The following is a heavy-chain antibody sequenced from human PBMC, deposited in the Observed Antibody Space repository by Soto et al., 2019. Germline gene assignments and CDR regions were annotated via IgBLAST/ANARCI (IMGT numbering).Heavy chain of an antibody. D-gene: IGHD6-19*01. CDR1: GHSVYITNAA. J-gene: IGHJ4*02. V-gene: IGHV6-1*01. Sequence: PQNLSLTFAISGHSVYITNAAWSWIRQSPSRGLEWLGRTYYRSKWYSDYAVSVKSRITINPDTSKNQFSLQLNSVTPEDTAVYYCARGSYYSGWVWGQGTLVTVSS. CDR3: ARGSYYSGWV. CDR2: TYYRSKWYS.